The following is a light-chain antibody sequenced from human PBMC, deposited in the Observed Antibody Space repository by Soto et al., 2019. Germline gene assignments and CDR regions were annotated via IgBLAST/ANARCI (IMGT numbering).Light chain of an antibody. CDR3: QKYNSAPLT. Sequence: DIQMTQSPSSLSASVGDRVTITCRSSQSISKFLNWYQQKPGKAPKLLIYGASSLQRGVPSRFSGSGSGTDFTLTISSLQPEDVAAYYCQKYNSAPLTFGGGTKVDIK. CDR1: QSISKF. J-gene: IGKJ4*01. V-gene: IGKV1-39*01. CDR2: GAS.